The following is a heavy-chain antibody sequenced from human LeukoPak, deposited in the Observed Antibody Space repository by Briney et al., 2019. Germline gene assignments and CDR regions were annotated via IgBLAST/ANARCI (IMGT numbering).Heavy chain of an antibody. V-gene: IGHV4-38-2*01. Sequence: PSETLSVTXAVSGYSISSGYYWGWIRPPPGKGLEWIGSIYHSGSTYYNPSLKSRVTISVDTSKNQFSLKLSSVTAADTAVYYCARHRRIAAAGTNWFDPWGQGTLVTVSS. CDR1: GYSISSGYY. CDR2: IYHSGST. D-gene: IGHD6-13*01. J-gene: IGHJ5*02. CDR3: ARHRRIAAAGTNWFDP.